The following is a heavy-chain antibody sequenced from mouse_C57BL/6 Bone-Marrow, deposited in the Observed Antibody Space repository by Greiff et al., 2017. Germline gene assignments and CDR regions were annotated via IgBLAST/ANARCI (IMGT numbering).Heavy chain of an antibody. J-gene: IGHJ2*01. CDR2: IHPNSGST. D-gene: IGHD1-1*01. CDR3: ARGDGRSYAY. Sequence: QVQLQQPGAELVKPGASVKLSCKASGYTFTSYWMHWVKQRPGHGLEWIGMIHPNSGSTNYDEKFKSKATMTVDKSSSTAYMRLSSLTSEDSAVYYCARGDGRSYAYWGQGTTLTVSS. CDR1: GYTFTSYW. V-gene: IGHV1-64*01.